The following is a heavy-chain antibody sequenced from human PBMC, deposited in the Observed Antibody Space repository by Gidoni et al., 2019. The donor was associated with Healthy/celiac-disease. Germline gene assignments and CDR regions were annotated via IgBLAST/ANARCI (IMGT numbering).Heavy chain of an antibody. CDR3: ASASSGWHYGMDV. D-gene: IGHD6-19*01. CDR1: GFTVSSNY. J-gene: IGHJ6*02. Sequence: EVQLVESGGGLILPGGSLRLSCAASGFTVSSNYMSWVRQAPGKGLEWVSVIYSGGSTYYADSVKGRFTISRDNSKNTLYLQMNSLRAEDTAVYYCASASSGWHYGMDVWGQGTTVTVSS. CDR2: IYSGGST. V-gene: IGHV3-53*01.